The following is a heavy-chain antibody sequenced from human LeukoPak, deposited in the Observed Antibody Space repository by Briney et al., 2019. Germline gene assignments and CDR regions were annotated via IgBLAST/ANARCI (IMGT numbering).Heavy chain of an antibody. CDR3: ARVREGPYCGGDCTQNWFDP. Sequence: ASVKVSCKAYGYTFTAYYMHWVRQAPGQGPEWMGWINPKSGDTNYAQKFQGRVTMTRDMSTSPVYMELSRRRAEDTVVYYGARVREGPYCGGDCTQNWFDPWGQGTLVTVSS. J-gene: IGHJ5*02. CDR1: GYTFTAYY. CDR2: INPKSGDT. D-gene: IGHD2-21*02. V-gene: IGHV1-2*02.